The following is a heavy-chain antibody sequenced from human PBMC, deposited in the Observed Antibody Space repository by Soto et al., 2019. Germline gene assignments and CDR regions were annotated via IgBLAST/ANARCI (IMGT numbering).Heavy chain of an antibody. V-gene: IGHV1-18*01. CDR2: ISAHNGNT. D-gene: IGHD1-1*01. Sequence: QVHLVQSGAEVKKPGASVKVSCKGSGYGFTTYGITWVRQAPGQGLEWMAWISAHNGNTNYAQKHQGRVTVTRDTSTSTAYMELRSLRSDDTAVYYCARVRYGDYWGQGALVTVSS. CDR1: GYGFTTYG. J-gene: IGHJ4*02. CDR3: ARVRYGDY.